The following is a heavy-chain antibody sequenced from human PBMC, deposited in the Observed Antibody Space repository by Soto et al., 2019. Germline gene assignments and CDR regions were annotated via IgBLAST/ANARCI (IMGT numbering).Heavy chain of an antibody. Sequence: GASVKVSCKASGYTFTGYYMHWVRQAPGQGLEWMGWINPNSGGTNYAQKFQGWVTMTRDTSISTAYMELSRLRSDDTAVYYCARERGVYGDYPYYYGMDVWVQGTTVTVSS. V-gene: IGHV1-2*04. CDR1: GYTFTGYY. CDR2: INPNSGGT. CDR3: ARERGVYGDYPYYYGMDV. J-gene: IGHJ6*02. D-gene: IGHD4-17*01.